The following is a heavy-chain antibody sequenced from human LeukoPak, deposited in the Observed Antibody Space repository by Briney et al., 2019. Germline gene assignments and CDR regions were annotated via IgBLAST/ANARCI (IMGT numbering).Heavy chain of an antibody. CDR1: GGTFSSYA. J-gene: IGHJ6*02. CDR2: IIPIFGIA. D-gene: IGHD3-22*01. CDR3: ARVPLGYDPVRYYYYGMDV. V-gene: IGHV1-69*04. Sequence: SVKVSCKASGGTFSSYAISWVRQAPGQGLEWMGRIIPIFGIANYAQKFQGRVTITADKSTSTAYMELSSLRSEDTAVYYCARVPLGYDPVRYYYYGMDVWGQGTTVTVSS.